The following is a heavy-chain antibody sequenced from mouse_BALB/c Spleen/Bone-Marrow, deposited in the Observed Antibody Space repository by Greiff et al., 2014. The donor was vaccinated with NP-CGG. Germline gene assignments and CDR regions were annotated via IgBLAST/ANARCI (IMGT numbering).Heavy chain of an antibody. V-gene: IGHV14-3*02. D-gene: IGHD4-1*01. CDR1: GFNIKDTY. Sequence: EVKLMESGAELVKPGASVKLSCTASGFNIKDTYIHWVKQRPEQGLEWIGRIDPANEHTKYDPNFQGKATITADTSSNTAYLQLSSLTSEDTAVYYCASLTGTFDYWGQGSTLPVSS. CDR3: ASLTGTFDY. J-gene: IGHJ2*01. CDR2: IDPANEHT.